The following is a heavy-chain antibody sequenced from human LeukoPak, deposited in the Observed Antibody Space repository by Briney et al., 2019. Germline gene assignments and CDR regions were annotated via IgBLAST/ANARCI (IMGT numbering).Heavy chain of an antibody. J-gene: IGHJ6*02. CDR3: ARRGYYYYGMDV. V-gene: IGHV5-10-1*01. CDR1: GHSFTSYW. D-gene: IGHD3-10*01. CDR2: IDPSDSYT. Sequence: GESLRISCKDSGHSFTSYWISWVRQMPGKGLEWMGRIDPSDSYTNYSPSFLGHVTISVDKSISTAYLQWTSLKSSDSAMYYCARRGYYYYGMDVWGQGTTVTVSS.